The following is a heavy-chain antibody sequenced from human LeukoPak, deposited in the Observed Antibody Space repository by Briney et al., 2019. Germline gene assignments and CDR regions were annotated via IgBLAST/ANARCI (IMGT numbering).Heavy chain of an antibody. J-gene: IGHJ4*01. CDR3: IREVQVRASASLGL. V-gene: IGHV3-74*01. CDR1: GFTISGFW. Sequence: GGCLRLSCAASGFTISGFWMHSVRQVPGGGLVWVARMNSAGTNINYADSVKGRFTISRDNVRNTLHLQMNNLSLEDTAVYFCIREVQVRASASLGLWGRGTLVTVS. D-gene: IGHD1-1*01. CDR2: MNSAGTNI.